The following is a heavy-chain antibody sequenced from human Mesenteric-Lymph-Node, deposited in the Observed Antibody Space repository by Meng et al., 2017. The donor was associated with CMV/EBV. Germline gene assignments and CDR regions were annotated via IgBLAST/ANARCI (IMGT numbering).Heavy chain of an antibody. D-gene: IGHD6-6*01. CDR3: ARQLLPGYSSTFFQV. Sequence: SGYSFTSNDIGWVGQTPGKGREWMGSIFPGDTDIRYSPSFEGQVTISADTSKNTAYVQWSSLKASDTAIYYCARQLLPGYSSTFFQVWGQGTLVTASS. CDR2: IFPGDTDI. V-gene: IGHV5-51*01. J-gene: IGHJ1*01. CDR1: GYSFTSND.